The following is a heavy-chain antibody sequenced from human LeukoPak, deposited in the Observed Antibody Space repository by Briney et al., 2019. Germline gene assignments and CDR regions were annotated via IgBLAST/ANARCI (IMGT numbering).Heavy chain of an antibody. CDR2: IYSGGST. CDR1: GFTVSSNY. D-gene: IGHD3-10*01. V-gene: IGHV3-53*01. CDR3: ARGPRVGQAGTWDY. Sequence: GGSLRLSCAASGFTVSSNYMSWVRQAPGKGLEWVSVIYSGGSTYYADSVKGRFTISRDNSKNTLYLQMNSLRAEDTAVYYCARGPRVGQAGTWDYWGQGTLVTVSS. J-gene: IGHJ4*02.